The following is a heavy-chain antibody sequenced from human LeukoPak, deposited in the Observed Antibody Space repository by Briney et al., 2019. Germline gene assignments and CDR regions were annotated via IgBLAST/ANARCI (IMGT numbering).Heavy chain of an antibody. V-gene: IGHV4-39*07. CDR3: ASRGRRGAFDI. CDR2: IYYIGTT. J-gene: IGHJ3*02. D-gene: IGHD3-10*01. CDR1: GGSITSSDYY. Sequence: SETLSLTCTVSGGSITSSDYYWGWIRQPPGKGLEWIGNIYYIGTTYYNPSLKSRVTISVDTSKNQFSLKLSSVTAADTAVYYCASRGRRGAFDIWGQGTMVTVSS.